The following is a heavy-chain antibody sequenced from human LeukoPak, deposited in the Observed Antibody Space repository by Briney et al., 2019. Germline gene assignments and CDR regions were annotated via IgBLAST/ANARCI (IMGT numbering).Heavy chain of an antibody. CDR2: IYHSGST. CDR3: ARVPRRDGYNTGRDFDY. Sequence: PSETLSLTCAVSGGSISSSNWWSWVRQPPGKGLEWIGEIYHSGSTNYNPSLKSRVTISVDKSKNQFSLKLSSVTAADTAVYYCARVPRRDGYNTGRDFDYWGQGTLVTVSS. D-gene: IGHD5-24*01. J-gene: IGHJ4*02. CDR1: GGSISSSNW. V-gene: IGHV4-4*02.